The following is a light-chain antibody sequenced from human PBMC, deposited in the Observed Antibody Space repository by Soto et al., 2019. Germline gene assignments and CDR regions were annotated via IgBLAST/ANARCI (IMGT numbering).Light chain of an antibody. CDR3: SSYTSSSTHYV. CDR1: SSDVGGYNY. V-gene: IGLV2-14*01. CDR2: DVS. J-gene: IGLJ1*01. Sequence: QSALTQPASVSGSPGQSITISCTGTSSDVGGYNYVSWYQQHPGKAPKLMIYDVSNRPSGVSNRLSGSKSGNTASRTISGLQAEDEADYYCSSYTSSSTHYVFGTGTKLTVL.